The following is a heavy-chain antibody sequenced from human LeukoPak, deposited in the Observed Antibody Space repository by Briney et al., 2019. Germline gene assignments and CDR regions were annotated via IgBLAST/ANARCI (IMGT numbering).Heavy chain of an antibody. D-gene: IGHD1-14*01. CDR1: AYTFTGYY. Sequence: ASAKLSCKASAYTFTGYYLHWVRQAPGQGLECMGWIDPNNGDTNYAVKFQGRVTMTRDRSISTAYMELSRLTSDDTSVYYCARRARNGLDAFDIWGQGTMVTVSS. CDR3: ARRARNGLDAFDI. J-gene: IGHJ3*02. V-gene: IGHV1-2*02. CDR2: IDPNNGDT.